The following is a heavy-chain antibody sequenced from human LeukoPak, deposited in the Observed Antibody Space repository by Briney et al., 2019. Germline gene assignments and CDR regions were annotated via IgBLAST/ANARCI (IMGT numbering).Heavy chain of an antibody. Sequence: GGSLRLSCAASGFTFSSYAMHWVRQAPGKGLERVAVISYDGSNKYYADSVKGRFTISRDNSKNTLYLQMNSLRAEDTAVYYCARGVGSGSRLRAGDYWGQGTLVTVSS. D-gene: IGHD1-26*01. V-gene: IGHV3-30*14. CDR2: ISYDGSNK. CDR3: ARGVGSGSRLRAGDY. CDR1: GFTFSSYA. J-gene: IGHJ4*02.